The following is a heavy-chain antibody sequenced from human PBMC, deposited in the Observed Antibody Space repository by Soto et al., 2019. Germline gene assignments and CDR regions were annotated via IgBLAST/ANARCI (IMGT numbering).Heavy chain of an antibody. CDR1: GGSISSYY. CDR2: IYYSGST. CDR3: ARHRIAARQPFDD. J-gene: IGHJ4*02. Sequence: SETLSLTCTVSGGSISSYYWSWIRQPPGKGLEWIGYIYYSGSTNYNPSLKSRVTISVDTSKNQFSLKLSSVTAADTAVYYCARHRIAARQPFDDWGQGTLVTVSS. D-gene: IGHD6-6*01. V-gene: IGHV4-59*08.